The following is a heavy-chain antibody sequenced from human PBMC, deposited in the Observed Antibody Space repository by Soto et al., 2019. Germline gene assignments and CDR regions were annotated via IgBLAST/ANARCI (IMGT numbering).Heavy chain of an antibody. CDR3: ARGDGGRELRFLEWLLYRSGSFDS. Sequence: AXETLSLTCAVAGYSISSGYYWGWIRQPPVKGLEWIGSIYHSGSTYYNPSLKSRVTISVDTSKNQFSLKLSSVTAADTAVYYCARGDGGRELRFLEWLLYRSGSFDSWGQGTLVTVSS. CDR1: GYSISSGYY. V-gene: IGHV4-38-2*01. J-gene: IGHJ4*02. CDR2: IYHSGST. D-gene: IGHD3-3*01.